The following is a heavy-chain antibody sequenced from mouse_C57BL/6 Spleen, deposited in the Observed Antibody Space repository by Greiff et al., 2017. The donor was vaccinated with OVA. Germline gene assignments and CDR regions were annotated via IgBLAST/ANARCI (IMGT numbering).Heavy chain of an antibody. V-gene: IGHV1-61*01. CDR3: ARDGSSYYQYYFDY. CDR1: GYTFTSYW. J-gene: IGHJ2*01. D-gene: IGHD1-1*01. CDR2: IYPSDSET. Sequence: QVQLQQPGAELVRPGSSVKLSCKASGYTFTSYWMDWVKQRPGQGLEWIGNIYPSDSETHYNQKFKDKATLTVDKSSSTAYMQLSSLTSEDSAVYYCARDGSSYYQYYFDYWGQGTTLTVSS.